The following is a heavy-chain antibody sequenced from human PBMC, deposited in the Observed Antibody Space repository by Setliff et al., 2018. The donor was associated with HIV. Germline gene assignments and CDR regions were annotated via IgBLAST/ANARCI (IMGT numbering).Heavy chain of an antibody. J-gene: IGHJ3*02. D-gene: IGHD5-12*01. CDR1: GFTFSDYG. V-gene: IGHV3-30*02. Sequence: GALRLSCEASGFTFSDYGMHWVRQAPGKGLEWVTFIRNDASNTYYADSVKGRFTISRDSSKNTLYLQMDSLRTEDTAVYYCARVREMATIGGAFDIWGQGTMVTVSS. CDR2: IRNDASNT. CDR3: ARVREMATIGGAFDI.